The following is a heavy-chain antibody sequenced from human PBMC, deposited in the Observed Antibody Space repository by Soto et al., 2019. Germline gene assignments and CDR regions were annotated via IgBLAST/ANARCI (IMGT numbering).Heavy chain of an antibody. CDR3: ATQEVGGSYVYTFDP. J-gene: IGHJ5*02. V-gene: IGHV4-59*08. Sequence: PSETLSLTCTVSGGSIRDYYWGWIRQSPGKGLEWIGYIYYTGTTKYNPSLKSRVTISVDTSKNQFSLKLSSVTAADTAVYYCATQEVGGSYVYTFDPWGQGTLVTVSS. CDR1: GGSIRDYY. CDR2: IYYTGTT. D-gene: IGHD1-26*01.